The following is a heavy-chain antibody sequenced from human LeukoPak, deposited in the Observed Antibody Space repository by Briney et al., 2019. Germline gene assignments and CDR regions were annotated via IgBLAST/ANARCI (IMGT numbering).Heavy chain of an antibody. D-gene: IGHD6-13*01. V-gene: IGHV3-33*08. CDR1: GFTFSSYA. J-gene: IGHJ6*02. Sequence: GGSLRLSCAASGFTFSSYAMSWVRQAPGKGLEWVALIWHDASHTFYTDSVKGRFTISRDNSKNTVYLQMNSLRAEDTAVYYCAREGPGSSSWKPYYYYGMDVWGQGTTVTVSS. CDR2: IWHDASHT. CDR3: AREGPGSSSWKPYYYYGMDV.